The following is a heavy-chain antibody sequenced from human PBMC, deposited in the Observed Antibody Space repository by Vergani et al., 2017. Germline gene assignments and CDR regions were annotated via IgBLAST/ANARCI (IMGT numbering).Heavy chain of an antibody. Sequence: EVRPVESGGGLLQPGTSLRLSCSASGFTFGVSNMNWVRQAPGKRLEWVSSISGSSRTIFYADSVKGRFTISRDNAKNSLFLQMSSLRVEDTAVYYCAREIAGNVMASWGQGTLVTVSS. CDR3: AREIAGNVMAS. J-gene: IGHJ5*02. CDR1: GFTFGVSN. V-gene: IGHV3-48*01. CDR2: ISGSSRTI. D-gene: IGHD4-23*01.